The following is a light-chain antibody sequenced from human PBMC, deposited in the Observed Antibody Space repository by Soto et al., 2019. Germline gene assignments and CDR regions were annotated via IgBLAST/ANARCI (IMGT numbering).Light chain of an antibody. Sequence: EIVLTQSPGTLSLSPGEGATLSCRASQSVSTNFFALYQQKPGQAPRLLIYGASTRATGIPDRFSGSGSGTDFTLTISRLEPEDVAVYYCQQYGRASWKIGLGTKVEI. CDR1: QSVSTNF. J-gene: IGKJ1*01. CDR2: GAS. V-gene: IGKV3-20*01. CDR3: QQYGRASWK.